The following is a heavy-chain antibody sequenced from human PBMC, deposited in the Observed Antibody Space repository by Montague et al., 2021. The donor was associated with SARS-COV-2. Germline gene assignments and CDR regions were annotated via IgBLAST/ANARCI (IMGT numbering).Heavy chain of an antibody. D-gene: IGHD3-3*01. CDR2: INTSGRT. CDR1: GGSFRSYY. J-gene: IGHJ6*02. Sequence: SETLSLTCAVYGGSFRSYYWSWIRQPPEKGLEWIGEINTSGRTNNNPSLKSRVTISVDTSKNQLSLKLSSVTAADTAVYYCARDSRSGWWGSGYHDLDDWGQGTTVIVSS. V-gene: IGHV4-34*01. CDR3: ARDSRSGWWGSGYHDLDD.